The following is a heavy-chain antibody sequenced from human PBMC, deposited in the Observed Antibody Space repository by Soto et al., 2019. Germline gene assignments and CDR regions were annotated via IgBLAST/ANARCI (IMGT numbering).Heavy chain of an antibody. CDR3: ARVVVITSSIDY. V-gene: IGHV4-31*03. CDR2: IYYSGST. D-gene: IGHD3-22*01. CDR1: GGSIRSGGYY. Sequence: SETLSLTCTVSGGSIRSGGYYWSWIRQHPGKGLEWIGYIYYSGSTYYNPSLKSRVTISVDTSKNQFSLKLSSVTAADTAVYYCARVVVITSSIDYWGQGTLVTVSS. J-gene: IGHJ4*02.